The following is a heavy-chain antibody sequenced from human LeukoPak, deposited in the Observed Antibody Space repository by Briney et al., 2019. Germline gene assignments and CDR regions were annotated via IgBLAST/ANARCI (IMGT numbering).Heavy chain of an antibody. CDR1: GGSISSSSYY. V-gene: IGHV4-39*07. CDR2: IYYSGST. D-gene: IGHD2-15*01. J-gene: IGHJ6*03. Sequence: PSETLSLTCTVSGGSISSSSYYWGWIRQPPGKGLEWIGSIYYSGSTYYNPSLKSRVTISVDTSKNQFSLKLSSVTAADTAVYYCARSGGYCSGGSCYYYYYMDVWGKGTTVTISS. CDR3: ARSGGYCSGGSCYYYYYMDV.